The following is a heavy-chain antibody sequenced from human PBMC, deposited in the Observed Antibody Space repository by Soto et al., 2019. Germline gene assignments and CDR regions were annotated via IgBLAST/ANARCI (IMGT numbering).Heavy chain of an antibody. CDR2: IYYDGTT. D-gene: IGHD5-18*01. V-gene: IGHV4-59*01. CDR1: GGSISRYY. CDR3: ARAGYSYGFGYYYDY. J-gene: IGHJ4*02. Sequence: SETLSLTCTVSGGSISRYYWSWIRQPPGKGLEWIGYIYYDGTTNYSPSLKSRVTISVDTSNDQSSLRLSSVTAADTAVYYCARAGYSYGFGYYYDYWGQGTLVTVSS.